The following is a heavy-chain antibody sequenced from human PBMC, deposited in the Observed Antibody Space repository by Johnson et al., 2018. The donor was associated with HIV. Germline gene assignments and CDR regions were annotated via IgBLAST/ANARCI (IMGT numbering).Heavy chain of an antibody. V-gene: IGHV3-11*04. CDR3: AKDRGRPGTPAALDI. D-gene: IGHD3-16*01. CDR2: ISSSGSTI. Sequence: VQLVESGGGLVTPGGSLRLSCAASGFPFSDYYLSWIRQAPGKGLEWVSYISSSGSTIYYADSVKGRFPISRDNAKNTLYLQMNSLRAEDTAVYYCAKDRGRPGTPAALDIWGQGTMVTVSS. CDR1: GFPFSDYY. J-gene: IGHJ3*02.